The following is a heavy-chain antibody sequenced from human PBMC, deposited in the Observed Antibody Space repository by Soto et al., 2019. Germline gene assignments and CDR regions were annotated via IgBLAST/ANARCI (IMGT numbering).Heavy chain of an antibody. J-gene: IGHJ6*02. Sequence: PGESLKISCKGSGYSFTSYWIGWVRQMPGKGLEWMGIIYPGDSDTRYSPSFQGQVTISADKSISTAYLQWSSLKASDTAMYYCARDSAVAGRHYYYYYGMDVWGQGTKVTVSS. V-gene: IGHV5-51*01. CDR1: GYSFTSYW. D-gene: IGHD6-19*01. CDR2: IYPGDSDT. CDR3: ARDSAVAGRHYYYYYGMDV.